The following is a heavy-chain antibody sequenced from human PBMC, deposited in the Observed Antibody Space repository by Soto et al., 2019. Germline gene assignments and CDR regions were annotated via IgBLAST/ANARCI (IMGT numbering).Heavy chain of an antibody. D-gene: IGHD3-22*01. Sequence: QLQLQESGPGLVKPSETLSLTCTVSGGSISSSSYYWGWIRQPPGKGLEWIGSIYYSGSTYYNPSLKSRVTISVDTSKNQFSLKLSSVTAADTAVYYCARRSNYYYDSSGPPPAGRNWFDPGGQGTLVTVSS. CDR2: IYYSGST. J-gene: IGHJ5*02. CDR3: ARRSNYYYDSSGPPPAGRNWFDP. V-gene: IGHV4-39*01. CDR1: GGSISSSSYY.